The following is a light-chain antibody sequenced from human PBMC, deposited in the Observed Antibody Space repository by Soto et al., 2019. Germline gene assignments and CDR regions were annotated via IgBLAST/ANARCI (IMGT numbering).Light chain of an antibody. CDR1: LDIGND. CDR3: LEHKSYPWT. J-gene: IGKJ1*01. Sequence: DSQVTQSPSSLSASIGDRVRITCRASLDIGNDLDWYQQKPGKAPKRLLYHTSTLQSGVPSRFSGAGSGAEFTLTINGLQSEDFATYFCLEHKSYPWTFGQGTKVDI. V-gene: IGKV1-17*01. CDR2: HTS.